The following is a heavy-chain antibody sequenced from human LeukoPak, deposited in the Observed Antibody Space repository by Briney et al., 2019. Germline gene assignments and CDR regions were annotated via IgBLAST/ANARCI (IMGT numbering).Heavy chain of an antibody. D-gene: IGHD5-12*01. CDR3: ARSVRRGFNFDY. CDR1: GGLISISTHY. Sequence: SETLSLTCSVSGGLISISTHYWGWIRQTPGKGLEWIGSVFYSGTTYFNPSFNSRLTISIDTSKNQFSLKLRSVTAADTAVYYCARSVRRGFNFDYWGQGALVIVSS. J-gene: IGHJ4*02. V-gene: IGHV4-39*01. CDR2: VFYSGTT.